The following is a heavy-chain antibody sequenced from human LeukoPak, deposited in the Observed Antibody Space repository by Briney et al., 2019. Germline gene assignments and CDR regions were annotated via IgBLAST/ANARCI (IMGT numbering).Heavy chain of an antibody. CDR3: ARERGYSYGDFDY. J-gene: IGHJ4*02. D-gene: IGHD5-18*01. V-gene: IGHV4-34*01. CDR2: VNDSGST. Sequence: SETLSLTCAVYGGSLSGYYWSWIRQPPGKGLEWIGEVNDSGSTNYNPSLKSRVTISVDTSKNQFSLKLSSVTAADTAVYYCARERGYSYGDFDYWGQGTLVTVSS. CDR1: GGSLSGYY.